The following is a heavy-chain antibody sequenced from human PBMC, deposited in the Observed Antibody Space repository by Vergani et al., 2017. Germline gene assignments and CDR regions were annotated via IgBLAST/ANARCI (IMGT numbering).Heavy chain of an antibody. D-gene: IGHD3-22*01. CDR3: AKGSFYDSSGRGYFDL. Sequence: EVQLLESGGGLVQPGGSLRLSCAASGFTFSSYAMSWVRQAPGKGLELVSSISGSGGSTYYADSVKGRFTISRDNSKNTLYLQMNSLRAEDTAVYYCAKGSFYDSSGRGYFDLWGRGTLVTVSS. V-gene: IGHV3-23*01. J-gene: IGHJ2*01. CDR1: GFTFSSYA. CDR2: ISGSGGST.